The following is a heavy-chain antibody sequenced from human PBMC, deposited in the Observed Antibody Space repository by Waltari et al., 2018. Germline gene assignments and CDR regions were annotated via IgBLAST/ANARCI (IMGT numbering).Heavy chain of an antibody. V-gene: IGHV1-46*01. J-gene: IGHJ6*02. CDR2: IDPGGGST. D-gene: IGHD2-21*01. Sequence: QVQLVQSGAEVKKPGASVKISCKTSEYTFTSSYIHWVRQAPGQGREWMGIIDPGGGSTIYAQKCQGRVTMTRDRSTSTVYMELSSLRSDDTAVYYCALDTGALWMDVWGQGTTVTVSS. CDR3: ALDTGALWMDV. CDR1: EYTFTSSY.